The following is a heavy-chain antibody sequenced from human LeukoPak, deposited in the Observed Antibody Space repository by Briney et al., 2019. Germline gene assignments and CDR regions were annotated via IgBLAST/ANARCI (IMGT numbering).Heavy chain of an antibody. CDR3: ARGGAIVVVPASLNGLYGMDV. V-gene: IGHV1-46*01. CDR2: INPSGGST. CDR1: GYTFTSYY. D-gene: IGHD2-2*01. J-gene: IGHJ6*02. Sequence: ASVKVSCKASGYTFTSYYMHWVRQAPGQGLEWMGIINPSGGSTSYAQKFQGRVTMTRDTSISTAYMELSRLRSDDTAVYYCARGGAIVVVPASLNGLYGMDVWGQGTTVTVSS.